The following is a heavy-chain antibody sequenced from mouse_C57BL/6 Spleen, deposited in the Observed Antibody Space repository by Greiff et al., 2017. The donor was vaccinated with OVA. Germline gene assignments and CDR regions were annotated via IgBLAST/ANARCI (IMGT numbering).Heavy chain of an antibody. CDR1: GYTFTSYR. Sequence: VQLQESGAELVKPGASVKLSCKASGYTFTSYRMQWVKQRPGQGLEWIGEIDPSDSYTNYNQKFKGKATLTVDTSSSTAYMQLSSLTSEDSAVYYCAREDYDAWFAYWGQGTLVTVSA. D-gene: IGHD2-4*01. J-gene: IGHJ3*01. CDR3: AREDYDAWFAY. CDR2: IDPSDSYT. V-gene: IGHV1-50*01.